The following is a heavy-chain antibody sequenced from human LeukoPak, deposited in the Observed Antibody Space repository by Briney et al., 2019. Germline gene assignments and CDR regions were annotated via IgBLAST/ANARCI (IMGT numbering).Heavy chain of an antibody. V-gene: IGHV4-38-2*02. CDR2: IYHSGST. J-gene: IGHJ5*02. CDR1: GYSISSGYY. CDR3: ARDKVVAATYNWFDP. D-gene: IGHD2-15*01. Sequence: SETLSLTCTVSGYSISSGYYWGWIRQPPGKGLEWIGSIYHSGSTYYNPSLKSRVTISVDTSKNQFSLKLSSVTAADTAVYYCARDKVVAATYNWFDPWGQGTLVTVSS.